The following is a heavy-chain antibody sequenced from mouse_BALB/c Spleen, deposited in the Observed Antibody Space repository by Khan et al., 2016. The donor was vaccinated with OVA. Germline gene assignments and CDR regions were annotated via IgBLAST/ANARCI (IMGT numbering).Heavy chain of an antibody. V-gene: IGHV2-2*02. J-gene: IGHJ3*01. Sequence: VQLQESGPGLVQPSQSLSITCTVSGFSLTNYSVHWFRQSPGKGLEWLGVIWSAGSTDYNAAFISRLTIRKDNSRSQVFFKMNSLQPNDTAIYXCARRGYDYGRGALFAYWGQGTLVTVSA. CDR2: IWSAGST. D-gene: IGHD2-4*01. CDR3: ARRGYDYGRGALFAY. CDR1: GFSLTNYS.